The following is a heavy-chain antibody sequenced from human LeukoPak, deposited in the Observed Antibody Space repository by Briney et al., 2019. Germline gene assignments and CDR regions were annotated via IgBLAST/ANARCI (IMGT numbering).Heavy chain of an antibody. CDR3: ASLTMIVVP. J-gene: IGHJ4*02. CDR1: GGSFSGYY. V-gene: IGHV4-34*01. D-gene: IGHD3-22*01. Sequence: SETLSLTCAVYGGSFSGYYWSWIRQLPGKGLEWIGEINHSGSTNYNPSLKSRVTISVDTSKNQFSLKLSSVTAADTAVYYCASLTMIVVPWGQGTLVTVSS. CDR2: INHSGST.